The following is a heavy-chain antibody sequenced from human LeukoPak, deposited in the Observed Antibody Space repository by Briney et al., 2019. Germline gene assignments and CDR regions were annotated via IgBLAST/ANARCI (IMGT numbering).Heavy chain of an antibody. CDR2: ISYDGSNK. J-gene: IGHJ4*02. D-gene: IGHD3-10*01. CDR1: GFTFSSYA. V-gene: IGHV3-30*04. CDR3: ARDARGFTMVRGTLDY. Sequence: GGSLRLSCAASGFTFSSYAMHCVRQAPGKGLEWVAVISYDGSNKYYADSAKGRFTISRDNSKNTLYLQMNSLRAEDTAVYYCARDARGFTMVRGTLDYWGQGTPVTVSS.